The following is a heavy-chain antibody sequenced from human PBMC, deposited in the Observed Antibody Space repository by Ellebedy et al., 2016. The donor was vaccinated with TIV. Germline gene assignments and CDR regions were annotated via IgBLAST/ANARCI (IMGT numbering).Heavy chain of an antibody. CDR1: GGLINSYY. Sequence: MPSETLSLTCTVSGGLINSYYWNWIRQPPGKGLEWIGYVYYSGSTNYNPSFKGRVTIAVGASKKEFSLKLTSVTAADTAVYYCARFDASGSYYVHGWYDPWGQGTLVTVSS. J-gene: IGHJ5*02. CDR2: VYYSGST. CDR3: ARFDASGSYYVHGWYDP. V-gene: IGHV4-59*08. D-gene: IGHD3-10*01.